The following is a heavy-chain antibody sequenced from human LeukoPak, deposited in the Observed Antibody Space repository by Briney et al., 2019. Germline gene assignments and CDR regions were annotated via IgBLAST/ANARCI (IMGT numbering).Heavy chain of an antibody. V-gene: IGHV3-43*02. Sequence: PGGSLRLSCAASGFTFDDYAMHWVRQAPGKGLEWVSLISGDGGTTYYADSVKGRFTISRDNRKKSLYLQMNSLRTEDTALCYCAKDIGGLNYCGQGTLVTVSS. D-gene: IGHD6-25*01. CDR1: GFTFDDYA. CDR2: ISGDGGTT. CDR3: AKDIGGLNY. J-gene: IGHJ4*02.